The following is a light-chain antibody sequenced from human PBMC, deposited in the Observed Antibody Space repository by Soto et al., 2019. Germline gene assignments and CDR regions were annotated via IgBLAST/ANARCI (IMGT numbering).Light chain of an antibody. Sequence: EIVLTQSPATLSLSPGERATLSCRASQSVSSSYLAWYQQKPGQAPRLLIYGASSRATGIPDRFSGSGSGTDFTLTIGRLKPEDFAVYYCQQYGSSSITFGQGTRLEIK. V-gene: IGKV3-20*01. CDR2: GAS. CDR1: QSVSSSY. CDR3: QQYGSSSIT. J-gene: IGKJ5*01.